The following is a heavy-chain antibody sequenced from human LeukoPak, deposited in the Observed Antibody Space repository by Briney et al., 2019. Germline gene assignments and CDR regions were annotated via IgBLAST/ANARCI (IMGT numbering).Heavy chain of an antibody. J-gene: IGHJ4*02. CDR2: ISSSSSYI. D-gene: IGHD2-2*02. CDR1: GFTFSSYS. Sequence: PGGSLRLSCAASGFTFSSYSMNWVRQAPGKGLEWVSSISSSSSYIYYADSVKGRFTISRDNSKNTLYLQMNSLRAEDTAVYYCAKRADIVVVPAAIGDYWGQGTLVTVSS. CDR3: AKRADIVVVPAAIGDY. V-gene: IGHV3-21*04.